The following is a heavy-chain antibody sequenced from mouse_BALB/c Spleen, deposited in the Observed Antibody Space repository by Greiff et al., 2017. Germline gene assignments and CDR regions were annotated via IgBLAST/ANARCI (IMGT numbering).Heavy chain of an antibody. D-gene: IGHD2-1*01. J-gene: IGHJ2*01. CDR3: ARTYGNRYFDY. V-gene: IGHV1-54*01. CDR2: INPGSGST. CDR1: GYAFTNYL. Sequence: VQLQESGAELVRPGTSVKVSCKASGYAFTNYLIEWVKQRPGQGLEWIGVINPGSGSTNYNEKFQGKATLTADKSSSTAYMQLSSLTSDDSAVYYCARTYGNRYFDYWGQGTTLTVSS.